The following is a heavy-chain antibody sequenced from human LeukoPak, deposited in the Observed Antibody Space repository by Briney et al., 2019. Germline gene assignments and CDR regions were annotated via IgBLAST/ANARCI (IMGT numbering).Heavy chain of an antibody. CDR3: ARVGGFGAVAGIVDY. V-gene: IGHV4-4*08. Sequence: SETLSLTCTVSGVSISIYYWSWVRQPPGKGLEWIGYIYNSGSTIYNPSLKSRVTLSVDTSKSQFSLKLSSATAPDTAVYYCARVGGFGAVAGIVDYWGQGTLVTVSS. CDR2: IYNSGST. J-gene: IGHJ4*02. D-gene: IGHD6-19*01. CDR1: GVSISIYY.